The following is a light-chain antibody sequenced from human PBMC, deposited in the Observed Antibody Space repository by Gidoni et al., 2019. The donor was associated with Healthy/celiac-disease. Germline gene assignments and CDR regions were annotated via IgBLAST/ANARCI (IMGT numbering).Light chain of an antibody. Sequence: QAVVTQEPSLTVSPGGTVNLTCGSSTVPVTSGHYPYWFQQKPGQAPRTLIYDTSNKHSWTPARFSGSLLGGKAALTLSGAQPEDEAEYYCLLSYSGARGVFGGGTKLTVL. CDR2: DTS. CDR3: LLSYSGARGV. CDR1: TVPVTSGHY. V-gene: IGLV7-46*01. J-gene: IGLJ2*01.